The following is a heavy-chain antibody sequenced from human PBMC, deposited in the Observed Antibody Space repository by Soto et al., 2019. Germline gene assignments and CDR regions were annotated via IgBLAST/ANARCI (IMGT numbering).Heavy chain of an antibody. D-gene: IGHD3-9*01. J-gene: IGHJ5*02. V-gene: IGHV1-24*01. CDR2: FDPEDGET. CDR1: GHTLTEFS. Sequence: ASVKVSCKVSGHTLTEFSMHWGRQAPGKGLEWMGGFDPEDGETIYAQKFQGGVTITADKSTSTAYMELSSLRSEDTAVYYCARHYDILTGPASNNWFDPWG. CDR3: ARHYDILTGPASNNWFDP.